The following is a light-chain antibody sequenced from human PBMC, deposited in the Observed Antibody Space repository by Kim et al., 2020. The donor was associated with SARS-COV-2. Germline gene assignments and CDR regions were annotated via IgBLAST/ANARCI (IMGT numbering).Light chain of an antibody. Sequence: NFMLTQPHSVSESPGKTVTISCTRSSGSIAVYYVQRYQQRPGSAPTTVIYENTKRPCGVPDRFSGSLDSSSNSASLTISGLKTEAEADYCRQSYASSYLGKLGGATKLTVL. V-gene: IGLV6-57*04. CDR1: SGSIAVYY. J-gene: IGLJ3*02. CDR2: ENT. CDR3: QSYASSYLGK.